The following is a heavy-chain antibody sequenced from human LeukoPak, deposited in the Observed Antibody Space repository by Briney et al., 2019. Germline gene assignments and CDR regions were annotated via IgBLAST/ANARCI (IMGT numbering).Heavy chain of an antibody. D-gene: IGHD5-24*01. J-gene: IGHJ3*02. Sequence: SXKVXCKASGXXXXXXAXXXVXQAPGXXXXXXGRXIPILGIANYAQKFQGRVTITADKSTSTAYMELSSLRSEDTAVYYCARSVEMATIGAHDAFDIWGQGTMVTVSS. CDR1: GXXXXXXA. CDR2: XIPILGIA. CDR3: ARSVEMATIGAHDAFDI. V-gene: IGHV1-69*04.